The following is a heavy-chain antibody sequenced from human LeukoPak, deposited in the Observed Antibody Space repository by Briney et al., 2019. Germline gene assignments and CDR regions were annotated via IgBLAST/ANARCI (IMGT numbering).Heavy chain of an antibody. CDR3: AKDLGYYGSVYVFDY. CDR2: IRYDGSNK. J-gene: IGHJ4*02. V-gene: IGHV3-30*02. CDR1: GFTFSSYG. D-gene: IGHD3-10*01. Sequence: GGSLRLSCAASGFTFSSYGMHWARQAPGKGLEWVAFIRYDGSNKYYADSVKGRFTISRDNSKNTLYLQMNSLRAEDTAVYYCAKDLGYYGSVYVFDYWGQGTLVTVSS.